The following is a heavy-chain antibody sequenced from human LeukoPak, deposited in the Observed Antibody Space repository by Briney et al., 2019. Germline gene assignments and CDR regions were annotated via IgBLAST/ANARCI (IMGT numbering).Heavy chain of an antibody. Sequence: RASVKVSCKASGYTFTSYDINWVRQATGQGLEWMGWMNPNSGNTGYAQKFQGRVTMTRNTSISTAYMELSSLRSEDTAVYYCARASYYDFWSGYYTRWFDPWGQGTLVTVSS. CDR3: ARASYYDFWSGYYTRWFDP. J-gene: IGHJ5*02. CDR2: MNPNSGNT. CDR1: GYTFTSYD. D-gene: IGHD3-3*01. V-gene: IGHV1-8*01.